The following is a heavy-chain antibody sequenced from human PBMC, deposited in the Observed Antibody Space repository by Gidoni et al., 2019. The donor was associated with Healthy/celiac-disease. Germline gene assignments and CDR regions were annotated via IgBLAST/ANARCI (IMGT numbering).Heavy chain of an antibody. J-gene: IGHJ4*02. Sequence: QVQLVESGGGVVQPGRSLRLSCAASGFTFSSYGMHGVRQAPGKGLEWVAVISYDGSNKYYADSVKCRFTISRDNSKNTLYLQMNSLRAEDTAVYYCAKDDGSGTRYFDYWGQGTLVTVSS. V-gene: IGHV3-30*18. CDR3: AKDDGSGTRYFDY. CDR2: ISYDGSNK. CDR1: GFTFSSYG. D-gene: IGHD3-10*01.